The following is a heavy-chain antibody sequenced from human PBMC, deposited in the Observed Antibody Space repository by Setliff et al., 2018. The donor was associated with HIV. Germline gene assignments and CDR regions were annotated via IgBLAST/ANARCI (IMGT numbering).Heavy chain of an antibody. V-gene: IGHV3-30*02. Sequence: GGSLRLSCAASGFSFSDYGMHWVRQAPGKGLEWVAFIWYDGNNKYYAESVKGRFTISRDNSKNTLFLQMNSLRPEDTAVYYCAGDCRVGWVFTYGMDVWGQGTLVTVSS. CDR1: GFSFSDYG. J-gene: IGHJ6*02. CDR3: AGDCRVGWVFTYGMDV. D-gene: IGHD6-13*01. CDR2: IWYDGNNK.